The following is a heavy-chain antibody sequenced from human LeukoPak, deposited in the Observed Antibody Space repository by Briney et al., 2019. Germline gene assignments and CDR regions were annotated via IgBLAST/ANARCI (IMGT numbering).Heavy chain of an antibody. CDR2: IYYSGST. CDR1: GGSFSGNY. D-gene: IGHD3-16*01. CDR3: ARRYGP. V-gene: IGHV4-34*01. J-gene: IGHJ4*02. Sequence: SETLSLTCAVYGGSFSGNYWSWIRQSPGKGLEWIGSIYYSGSTYYNPSLKSRVTISVDTSKNQFSLKLNSVTATDTAVYYCARRYGPWGQGTLVTVSS.